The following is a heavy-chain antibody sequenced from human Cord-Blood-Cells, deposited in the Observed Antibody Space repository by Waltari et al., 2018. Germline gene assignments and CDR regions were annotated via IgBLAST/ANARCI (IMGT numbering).Heavy chain of an antibody. CDR3: ARDRDSSSWFDY. D-gene: IGHD6-13*01. J-gene: IGHJ4*02. V-gene: IGHV3-21*01. Sequence: EVQLVESGGGLVKPGGSLRLSGAPSGFTSISYNMNWVPQAPGKGLEWVSSISSSSSYIYYADSVKGRFTISRDNAKNSLYLQMNSLRAEDTAVYYCARDRDSSSWFDYWGQGTLVTVSS. CDR2: ISSSSSYI. CDR1: GFTSISYN.